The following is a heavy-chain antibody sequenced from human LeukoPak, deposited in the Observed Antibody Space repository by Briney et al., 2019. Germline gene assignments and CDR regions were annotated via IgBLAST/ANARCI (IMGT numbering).Heavy chain of an antibody. V-gene: IGHV7-4-1*04. Sequence: ASVKVSCKASGYTFTYYGLNWVRQAPGQGLECLGGINTNTGNPTYAQGFTGRYVFSFDTSVSMAYLQITGLTAEDTAIYYCARSRRVVVPSSLNAADDYYYYMDVWGKGTTVTVSS. D-gene: IGHD2-21*02. CDR3: ARSRRVVVPSSLNAADDYYYYMDV. J-gene: IGHJ6*03. CDR2: INTNTGNP. CDR1: GYTFTYYG.